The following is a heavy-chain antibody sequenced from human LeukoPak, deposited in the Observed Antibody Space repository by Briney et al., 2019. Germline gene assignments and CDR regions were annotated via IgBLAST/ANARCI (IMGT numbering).Heavy chain of an antibody. CDR1: GYTFTSHG. V-gene: IGHV1-18*01. J-gene: IGHJ6*03. CDR2: ISAYNGNT. Sequence: GASVKVSCKASGYTFTSHGISWVRQAPGQGLEWMGWISAYNGNTNYAQKLQGRVTMTTDTSTSTAYMELRSLRSDDTAVYYCARVHGSLHYYYYYYMDVWGKGTTVTVSS. D-gene: IGHD3-10*01. CDR3: ARVHGSLHYYYYYYMDV.